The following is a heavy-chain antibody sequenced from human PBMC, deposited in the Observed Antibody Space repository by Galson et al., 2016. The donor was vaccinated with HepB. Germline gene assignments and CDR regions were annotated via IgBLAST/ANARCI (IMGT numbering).Heavy chain of an antibody. CDR3: AREGCAGDCPKLFDP. V-gene: IGHV1-69*13. J-gene: IGHJ5*01. CDR1: GGTFSTDG. CDR2: IVPMFGAT. D-gene: IGHD2-21*02. Sequence: SVKVSCKASGGTFSTDGLSWVRQAPGQGLEWMGGIVPMFGATNYAQKFQDRVTITADESTNTAYMELSSLRSEDTAIYYCAREGCAGDCPKLFDPWGQGTLVTVSS.